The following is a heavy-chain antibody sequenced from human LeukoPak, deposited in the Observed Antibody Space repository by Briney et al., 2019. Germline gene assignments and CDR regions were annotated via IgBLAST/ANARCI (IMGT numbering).Heavy chain of an antibody. D-gene: IGHD2-15*01. V-gene: IGHV4-31*03. Sequence: PSETLSLTCTVSGGSISSGGYYWSWIRQHPGKGLEWIGYIYYSGSTYYNPSLKSRVTISVDTSKNQFSLKLSSVTAADTAVYYCARETRIGAPRRHPGYSMDVWGQGTTVTVSS. CDR2: IYYSGST. CDR3: ARETRIGAPRRHPGYSMDV. CDR1: GGSISSGGYY. J-gene: IGHJ6*02.